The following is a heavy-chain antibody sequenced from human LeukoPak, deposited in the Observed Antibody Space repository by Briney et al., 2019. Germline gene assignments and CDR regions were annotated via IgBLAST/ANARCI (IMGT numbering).Heavy chain of an antibody. CDR2: ISYDGSNK. V-gene: IGHV3-30-3*01. CDR1: GFTFSSYA. Sequence: GRSLRLSCAASGFTFSSYAMHWVRQAPGKGLEWVAVISYDGSNKYYADSVKGRFTISRDNSKNTLYLQMNSLRAEGTAVYYCARDSHNWNHRYYWGQGTLVTVSS. D-gene: IGHD1-20*01. CDR3: ARDSHNWNHRYY. J-gene: IGHJ4*02.